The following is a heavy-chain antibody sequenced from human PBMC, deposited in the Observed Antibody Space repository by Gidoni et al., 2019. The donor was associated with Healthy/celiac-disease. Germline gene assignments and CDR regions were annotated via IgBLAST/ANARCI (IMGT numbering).Heavy chain of an antibody. D-gene: IGHD4-17*01. CDR1: GFPFSSYG. CDR2: ISYDGSNK. J-gene: IGHJ4*02. CDR3: AKDAYGGPDY. V-gene: IGHV3-30*18. Sequence: QVQLVESGGGVVQPGRSLRLSCAASGFPFSSYGMHGVRQAPGKGLEWVAVISYDGSNKYYADSVKGRFTISRDNSKNTLYLQMNSLRAEDTAVYYCAKDAYGGPDYWGQGTLVTVSS.